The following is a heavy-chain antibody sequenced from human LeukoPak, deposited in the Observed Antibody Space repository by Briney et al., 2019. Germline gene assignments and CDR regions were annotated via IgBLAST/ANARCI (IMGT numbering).Heavy chain of an antibody. Sequence: GGSLRLSCTASGVTLSNYAMHWVRRPPGRGLEWVAVISFDGTNKYYGDSVEGRFSVSRDNSKNTLYLQMNGLRPDDTAMYYCATDYGDYEPIDYWGQGTLVTVSS. V-gene: IGHV3-30*04. CDR3: ATDYGDYEPIDY. CDR2: ISFDGTNK. CDR1: GVTLSNYA. D-gene: IGHD4-17*01. J-gene: IGHJ4*02.